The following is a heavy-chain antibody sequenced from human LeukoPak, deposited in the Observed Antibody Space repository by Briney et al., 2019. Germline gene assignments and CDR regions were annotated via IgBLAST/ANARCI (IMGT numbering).Heavy chain of an antibody. Sequence: GGSLRLSCAASGFTFSSYAMSWVRQAPGKGLEWVSAISGSGGSTYYADSVRGRFTISRDNSKNTLYLQMNSLRAEDTALYYCAKDAQGLVRGGIYFDFWGQGSLVTVSS. V-gene: IGHV3-23*01. CDR1: GFTFSSYA. D-gene: IGHD6-19*01. J-gene: IGHJ4*02. CDR3: AKDAQGLVRGGIYFDF. CDR2: ISGSGGST.